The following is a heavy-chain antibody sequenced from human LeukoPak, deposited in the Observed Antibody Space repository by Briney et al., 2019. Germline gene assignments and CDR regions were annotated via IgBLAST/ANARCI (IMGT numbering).Heavy chain of an antibody. CDR2: ISGSGGST. Sequence: GGSLRLSCAASGFTFSSYAMSWVRQAPGKGLEWVSLISGSGGSTYYADSVRGRFTISRDNSKNTLYLQMNSLRLEDAAVYFCARAPVTSCRGAYCYPFDYWGQGTQVTVSS. J-gene: IGHJ4*02. CDR1: GFTFSSYA. D-gene: IGHD2-21*01. CDR3: ARAPVTSCRGAYCYPFDY. V-gene: IGHV3-23*01.